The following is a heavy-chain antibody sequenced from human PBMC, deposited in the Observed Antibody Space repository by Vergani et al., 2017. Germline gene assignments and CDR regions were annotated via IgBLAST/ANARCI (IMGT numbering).Heavy chain of an antibody. CDR3: AKYSSSWGDAFDI. Sequence: EVQLLESGGGLVQPGGSLRLSCAASGFTFSSYAMSWVRQAPGKGLEWVSAISGSGGSTYYADSVKGRCTISRDNSKNTLYLQMNSLGAEDTAVYYCAKYSSSWGDAFDIWGQGTMVTVSS. CDR2: ISGSGGST. V-gene: IGHV3-23*01. CDR1: GFTFSSYA. J-gene: IGHJ3*02. D-gene: IGHD6-13*01.